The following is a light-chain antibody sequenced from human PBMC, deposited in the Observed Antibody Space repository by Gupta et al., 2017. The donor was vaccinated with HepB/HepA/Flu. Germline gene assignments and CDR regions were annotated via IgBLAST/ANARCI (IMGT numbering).Light chain of an antibody. V-gene: IGLV1-47*01. CDR2: RNN. CDR1: SSNIGSNY. J-gene: IGLJ3*02. Sequence: QSVLTPPPSASETPGQRVTISCSGSSSNIGSNYVYWYQQLPGTAPKLLIYRNNQRPSGVPDRFSGSKSGTSASLAISGLRAEDEADYYCAAWDDRLSGWVFGGGTKLTVL. CDR3: AAWDDRLSGWV.